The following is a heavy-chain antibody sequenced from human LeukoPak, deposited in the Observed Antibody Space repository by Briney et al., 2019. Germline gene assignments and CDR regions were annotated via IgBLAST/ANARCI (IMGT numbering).Heavy chain of an antibody. Sequence: GGSLRLSCAASGFSFSGYWMHWVRQGPEKGLELVSRIDNDGHGIIYADSVKGRFTTSRDNAKNTLYLQMNSLRAEDTAVYYCAKDQGSYDADWGQGTLVTVSS. CDR1: GFSFSGYW. CDR3: AKDQGSYDAD. J-gene: IGHJ4*02. CDR2: IDNDGHGI. V-gene: IGHV3-74*01. D-gene: IGHD3-3*01.